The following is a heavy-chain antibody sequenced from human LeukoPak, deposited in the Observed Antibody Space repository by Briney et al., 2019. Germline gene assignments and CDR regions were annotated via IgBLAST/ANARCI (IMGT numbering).Heavy chain of an antibody. V-gene: IGHV4-39*07. CDR2: INHSGST. CDR1: GGSISSSXXX. D-gene: IGHD6-19*01. J-gene: IGHJ4*02. Sequence: SEALSLTCTVSGGSISSSXXXXXXIRXPPXKGXXXIGEINHSGSTNYNPSLKSRVTISVDTSKNQFSLKLSSVTAADTAVYYCARTRGWYQYYFDYWGQGTLVTVSS. CDR3: ARTRGWYQYYFDY.